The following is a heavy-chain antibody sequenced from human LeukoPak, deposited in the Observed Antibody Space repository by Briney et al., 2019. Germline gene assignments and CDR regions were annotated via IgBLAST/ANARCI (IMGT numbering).Heavy chain of an antibody. D-gene: IGHD6-19*01. J-gene: IGHJ4*02. CDR3: ARDGIHSSGLEPFDY. CDR2: FDPEDGET. V-gene: IGHV1-24*01. Sequence: ASVKVSCKVSGYTLTELSMHWVRQAPGKGLEWMGGFDPEDGETIYAQKFQGRVTMTEDTSTDTAYMELSSLRSEDTAVYYCARDGIHSSGLEPFDYWGQGTLVTVSS. CDR1: GYTLTELS.